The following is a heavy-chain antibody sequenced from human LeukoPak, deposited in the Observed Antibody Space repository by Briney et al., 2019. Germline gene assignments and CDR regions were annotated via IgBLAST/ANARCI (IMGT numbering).Heavy chain of an antibody. CDR3: ARDLEVRSGYYYFDY. CDR1: GFTFSSYS. J-gene: IGHJ4*02. Sequence: GGSLRRSCAASGFTFSSYSMNWVRQAPGKGLEWVSSISSSSSYIYYADSVKGRFTISRDNAKNSLYLQMNSLRAEDTAVYYCARDLEVRSGYYYFDYWGQGTLVTVSS. CDR2: ISSSSSYI. V-gene: IGHV3-21*01. D-gene: IGHD3-22*01.